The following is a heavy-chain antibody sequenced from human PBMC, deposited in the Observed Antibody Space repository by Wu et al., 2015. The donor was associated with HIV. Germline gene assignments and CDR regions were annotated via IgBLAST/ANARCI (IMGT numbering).Heavy chain of an antibody. Sequence: QVQLVQSGAEVKKPGSSVKVSCKASGGTFSSYAISWVRQAPGQGLEWMGGIIPIFGTANYAQKFQGRVTITADESTSTAYMELSSLRSEDTAVYYCARSVVIAGRAYYYYMDVWGKGTTVTVSS. D-gene: IGHD2-21*01. CDR1: GGTFSSYA. CDR2: IIPIFGTA. V-gene: IGHV1-69*12. CDR3: ARSVVIAGRAYYYYMDV. J-gene: IGHJ6*03.